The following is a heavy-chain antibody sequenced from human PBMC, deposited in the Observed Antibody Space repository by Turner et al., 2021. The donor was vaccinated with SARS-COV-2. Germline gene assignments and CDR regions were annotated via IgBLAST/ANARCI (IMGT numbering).Heavy chain of an antibody. Sequence: VQQVESGGGGVPPGRSPRLSCSASGFTFSNYVIHWVRQAPGKGLEWVAVISYDGSSKYYADSVKGRFTISRDNSKNTLYLQMNSLRAEDTSVYYCAKDMEQLVPLFDYWGQGTLVTVSS. CDR1: GFTFSNYV. CDR2: ISYDGSSK. D-gene: IGHD6-13*01. J-gene: IGHJ4*02. CDR3: AKDMEQLVPLFDY. V-gene: IGHV3-30*18.